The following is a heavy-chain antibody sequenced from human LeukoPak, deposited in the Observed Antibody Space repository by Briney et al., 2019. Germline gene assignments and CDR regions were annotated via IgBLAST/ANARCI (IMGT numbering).Heavy chain of an antibody. Sequence: SETLSLTCTVSGGSISTYYWSWIRQSPGKGLEWIGYIYYSGSTNYNPSLKSRVTISVDTSKNQFSLKLSSVTAADTAVYYCARVLLTDYSYYYGMDVWGKGTTVTVSS. J-gene: IGHJ6*04. D-gene: IGHD3-9*01. CDR1: GGSISTYY. CDR2: IYYSGST. V-gene: IGHV4-59*01. CDR3: ARVLLTDYSYYYGMDV.